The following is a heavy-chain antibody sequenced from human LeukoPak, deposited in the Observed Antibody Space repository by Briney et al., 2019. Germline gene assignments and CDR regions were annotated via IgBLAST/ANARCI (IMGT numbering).Heavy chain of an antibody. CDR1: GYTFTSYD. V-gene: IGHV1-8*01. D-gene: IGHD3-16*01. CDR3: ARLPQGEPPKIPYLDY. CDR2: MNPNSGST. Sequence: GASVKVSCKASGYTFTSYDINWVRQATGQGLEWMGWMNPNSGSTGYAQKFQGRVTMTRNTSISTAYMELSSLRSEDTAVYYCARLPQGEPPKIPYLDYWGQGTLVTVS. J-gene: IGHJ4*02.